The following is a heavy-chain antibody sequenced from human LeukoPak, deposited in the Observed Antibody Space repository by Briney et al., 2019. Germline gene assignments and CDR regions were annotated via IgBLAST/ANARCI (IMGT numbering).Heavy chain of an antibody. V-gene: IGHV3-30*02. CDR2: IRYDGSNK. CDR3: ARLDRETYCSSTSCYVY. Sequence: GGSLRLSCAASGFTFSSYGMHWVRQAPGKGLEWVAFIRYDGSNKYYADYVKGRFTISRDNSKNTLYLQMNSLRAEDTAVYYCARLDRETYCSSTSCYVYWGQGTLVTVSS. J-gene: IGHJ4*02. D-gene: IGHD2-2*01. CDR1: GFTFSSYG.